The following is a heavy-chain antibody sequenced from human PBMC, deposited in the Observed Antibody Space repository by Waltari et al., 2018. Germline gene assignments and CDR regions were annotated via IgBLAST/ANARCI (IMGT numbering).Heavy chain of an antibody. D-gene: IGHD3-16*01. CDR3: AREWGVMIGTAAYYLDH. CDR1: GFTSGVYT. Sequence: EVQLVGSGGGLVKPGGSLSLSCAPSGFTSGVYTRNCFRQAPGKGLEWVSSISGGSSYTYYADSVKGRFTISRDNVKNSLYLQMNSLRVEDTAVYYCAREWGVMIGTAAYYLDHWTQGTLVTVSS. V-gene: IGHV3-21*02. J-gene: IGHJ4*02. CDR2: ISGGSSYT.